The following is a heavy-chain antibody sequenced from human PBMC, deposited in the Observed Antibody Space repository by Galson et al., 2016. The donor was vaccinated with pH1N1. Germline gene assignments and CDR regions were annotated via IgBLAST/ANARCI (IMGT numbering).Heavy chain of an antibody. CDR1: GYTFTGYY. D-gene: IGHD1-26*01. Sequence: SVKVSCKASGYTFTGYYMHWVRQAPGQGLEWMGRINPNSGGTNYARKFQGRVTMTRDTSISTAYMELSRLRSDDTAVYYCARVYSRGGTYYPDAFDIWGQGTMVTVSS. CDR3: ARVYSRGGTYYPDAFDI. CDR2: INPNSGGT. V-gene: IGHV1-2*06. J-gene: IGHJ3*02.